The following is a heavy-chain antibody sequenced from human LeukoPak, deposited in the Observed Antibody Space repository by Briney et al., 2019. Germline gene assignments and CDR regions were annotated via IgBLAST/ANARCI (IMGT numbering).Heavy chain of an antibody. CDR3: ARHRPDMAGFDY. D-gene: IGHD6-19*01. CDR2: IYTSGST. Sequence: SETLSLTCTVSGGSISSYYWSWIRQPAGKGLEWIGRIYTSGSTNYNPSLKSRVTISVDKSKNQFSLKLSSVTAADTAVYYCARHRPDMAGFDYWGQGTLVTVSS. V-gene: IGHV4-4*07. CDR1: GGSISSYY. J-gene: IGHJ4*02.